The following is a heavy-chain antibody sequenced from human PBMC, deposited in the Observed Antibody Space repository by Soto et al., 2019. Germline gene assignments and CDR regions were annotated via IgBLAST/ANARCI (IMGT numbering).Heavy chain of an antibody. J-gene: IGHJ4*02. Sequence: GESLKISCKGSGYSFTDYWIGWVRQMPGKGLEWMGIIYPGDSDTRYNPSFQGRVTISADKSITTAYLQWSSLKASDTAMYFCARLSGARSPANFWGQGTRGTVPQ. CDR3: ARLSGARSPANF. D-gene: IGHD1-26*01. CDR2: IYPGDSDT. V-gene: IGHV5-51*01. CDR1: GYSFTDYW.